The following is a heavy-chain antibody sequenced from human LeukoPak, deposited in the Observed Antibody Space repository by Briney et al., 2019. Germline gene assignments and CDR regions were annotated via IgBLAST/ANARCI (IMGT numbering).Heavy chain of an antibody. D-gene: IGHD6-13*01. Sequence: ASVKVSCKASGYTLTSYDINWVRQATGQGLEWIGWMNPNSGNTGYAQKFQGRVTMTRNTSISTAYMELSSLRSEDTAVYYCARGGSSWYSQMARYYWGQGTLVTVSS. CDR1: GYTLTSYD. CDR3: ARGGSSWYSQMARYY. CDR2: MNPNSGNT. J-gene: IGHJ4*02. V-gene: IGHV1-8*01.